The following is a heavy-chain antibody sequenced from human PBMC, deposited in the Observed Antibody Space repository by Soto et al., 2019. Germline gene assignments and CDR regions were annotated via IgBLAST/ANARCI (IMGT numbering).Heavy chain of an antibody. V-gene: IGHV1-18*01. J-gene: IGHJ4*02. CDR1: GYTFTSYG. Sequence: QVPLVQSGAEVKKPGASVKVSCKASGYTFTSYGISWVRQAPGQGLEWMGWISAYNGNTNYAQKLQGRVTMTTDTSTSTAYMELRSLRSDDTAVYYCARDDDDFWSGYSHFDYWGQGTLVTVSS. CDR3: ARDDDDFWSGYSHFDY. CDR2: ISAYNGNT. D-gene: IGHD3-3*01.